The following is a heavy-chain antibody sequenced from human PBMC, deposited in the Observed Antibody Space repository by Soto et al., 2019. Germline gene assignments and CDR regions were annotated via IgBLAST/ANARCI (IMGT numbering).Heavy chain of an antibody. CDR2: IYYSGST. CDR3: ARQRVAAYNWFDP. CDR1: GGSISSGGYY. Sequence: LSLTCTVSGGSISSGGYYWSWIRQHPGKGLEWIGYIYYSGSTYYNPSLKSRVTISVDTSKNQFSLKLSSVTAADTAVYYCARQRVAAYNWFDPWGKGTLVTVSS. D-gene: IGHD6-19*01. J-gene: IGHJ5*02. V-gene: IGHV4-31*03.